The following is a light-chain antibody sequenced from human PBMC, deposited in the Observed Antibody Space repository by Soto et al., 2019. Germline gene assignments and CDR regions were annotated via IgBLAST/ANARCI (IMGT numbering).Light chain of an antibody. V-gene: IGKV3-15*01. CDR3: QQYGGSPPIT. CDR1: QNVRSN. CDR2: GAS. J-gene: IGKJ5*01. Sequence: EIVMTQSPATLSVSPGERATLSWRASQNVRSNLAWYQQKPGQAPRLLIYGASTRATGIPARFSGRGSGTEFILTISSLQSEDFAVYYCQQYGGSPPITFGQGTRLEIK.